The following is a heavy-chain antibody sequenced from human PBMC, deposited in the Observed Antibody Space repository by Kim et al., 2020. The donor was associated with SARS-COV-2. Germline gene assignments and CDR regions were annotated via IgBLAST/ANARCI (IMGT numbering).Heavy chain of an antibody. D-gene: IGHD6-13*01. V-gene: IGHV3-11*03. J-gene: IGHJ4*02. CDR3: ARRGASWYSQIDY. CDR2: ISNSSNNT. Sequence: GGSLRLSCAASGFTFSDYYMRWIRQAPGKGLEWVSYISNSSNNTNYADSVKGRFTISRDNAGNSLYLQMNTLRAEDTAVYYCARRGASWYSQIDYWGQGTLVTVSS. CDR1: GFTFSDYY.